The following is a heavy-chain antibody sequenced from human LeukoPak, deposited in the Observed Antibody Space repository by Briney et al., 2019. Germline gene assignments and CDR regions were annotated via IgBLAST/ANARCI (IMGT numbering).Heavy chain of an antibody. V-gene: IGHV3-66*01. J-gene: IGHJ2*01. D-gene: IGHD3-10*01. CDR3: ARGDHWGVGYSDL. Sequence: PGGSLRLSCAASGFTVSSNYMSWVRQAPGKGLEWVSVIYSGGSTYYADSVKGRFTISRDNSKNTLYLQMNSLRAEDTAVYYCARGDHWGVGYSDLWGRGTLVTVSS. CDR2: IYSGGST. CDR1: GFTVSSNY.